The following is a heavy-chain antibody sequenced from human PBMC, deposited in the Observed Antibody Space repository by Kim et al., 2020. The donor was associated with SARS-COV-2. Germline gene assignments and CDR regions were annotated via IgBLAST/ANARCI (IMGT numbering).Heavy chain of an antibody. J-gene: IGHJ3*02. CDR2: IYYSGST. CDR1: GGSISSSSYY. V-gene: IGHV4-39*01. CDR3: ARHDLIDAFDI. D-gene: IGHD3-22*01. Sequence: SETLSLTCTVSGGSISSSSYYWGWIRQPPGKGLEWIGSIYYSGSTYYNPSLKSRVTISVDTSKNQFSLKLSSVTAADTAVYYCARHDLIDAFDIWGQGTMVTVSS.